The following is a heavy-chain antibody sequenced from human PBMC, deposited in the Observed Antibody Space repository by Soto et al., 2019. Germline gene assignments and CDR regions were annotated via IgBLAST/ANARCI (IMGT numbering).Heavy chain of an antibody. D-gene: IGHD1-1*01. V-gene: IGHV1-18*01. CDR2: ISAHNGNT. Sequence: QVHLVQSGAEVKKPGASVKVSCKGTGYGFTTYGITWVRQAPGQGLEWMAWISAHNGNTNYAQKLQGRVTVTRDTSTSTAYMELSSLRSDDTAVHYCARGRYGDYWGQGALVTVSS. CDR1: GYGFTTYG. J-gene: IGHJ4*02. CDR3: ARGRYGDY.